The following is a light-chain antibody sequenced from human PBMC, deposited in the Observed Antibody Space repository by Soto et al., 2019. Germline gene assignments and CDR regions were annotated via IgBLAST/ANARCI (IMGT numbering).Light chain of an antibody. V-gene: IGKV1-5*03. CDR2: KAS. Sequence: DIQMTQSPSTLSASVGDRVTITCRASQSISSWLAWYQQRPGKAPKLLIYKASNLESGVPSRVSGSGSGTELTLTISSLHPDDFATYFIQQYYTYPWTFGPWTKVEIK. J-gene: IGKJ1*01. CDR3: QQYYTYPWT. CDR1: QSISSW.